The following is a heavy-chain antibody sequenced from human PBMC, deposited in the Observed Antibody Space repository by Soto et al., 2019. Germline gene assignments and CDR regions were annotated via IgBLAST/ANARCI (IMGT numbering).Heavy chain of an antibody. CDR3: AIRGYVDYNWFDH. D-gene: IGHD3-16*01. Sequence: XSVKVSCKVSVYTLTELSMHWVRQAPGKGLEWMGGFDPEDGETIYAQKFQGRVTMTEDTSTDTAYMELSSLRSEDTAVYYCAIRGYVDYNWFDHWGQGTLVTVSS. V-gene: IGHV1-24*01. CDR2: FDPEDGET. CDR1: VYTLTELS. J-gene: IGHJ5*02.